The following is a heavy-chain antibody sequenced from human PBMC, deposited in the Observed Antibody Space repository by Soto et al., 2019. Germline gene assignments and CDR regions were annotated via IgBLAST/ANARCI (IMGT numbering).Heavy chain of an antibody. CDR2: IYNSGST. D-gene: IGHD1-1*01. Sequence: QVQLQESGPGLVKPSETLSLTCTVSGDSVSRDNYYKSWIRQPPGKGLEWIGYIYNSGSTNYNPSLKSRVIISVDTSKNQFSPKLRSLTAADTAVYYCARGMDNNKVGWWGQGTLVTVSS. CDR3: ARGMDNNKVGW. J-gene: IGHJ4*02. V-gene: IGHV4-61*01. CDR1: GDSVSRDNYY.